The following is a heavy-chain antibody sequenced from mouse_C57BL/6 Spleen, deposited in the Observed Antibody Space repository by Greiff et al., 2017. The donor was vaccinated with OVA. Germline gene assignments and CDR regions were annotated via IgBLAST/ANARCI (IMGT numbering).Heavy chain of an antibody. J-gene: IGHJ2*01. CDR3: AREDDGYYY. CDR1: GYTFTDYY. V-gene: IGHV1-26*01. CDR2: INPNNGGT. D-gene: IGHD2-3*01. Sequence: VQLQQSGPELVKPGASVKISCKASGYTFTDYYMNWVKQSHGKSLEWIGDINPNNGGTSYNQKFKGKATLTVDKSSSTAYMELRSLTSEDSAVYYCAREDDGYYYWGQGTTLTVSS.